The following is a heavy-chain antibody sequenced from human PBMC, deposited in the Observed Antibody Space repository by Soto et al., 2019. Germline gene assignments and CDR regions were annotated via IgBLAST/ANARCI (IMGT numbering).Heavy chain of an antibody. V-gene: IGHV4-4*07. CDR2: IYATGTT. CDR3: VRDGTKTLRDWFDP. Sequence: SETLPLTCTVSGASISCFCWSWIRKCAGKGLEWIVRIYATGTTDYNPSLKSRVMMSVDTSKKQFSLKWRSVTAEDTAVYYCVRDGTKTLRDWFDPWGQGISVTVSS. D-gene: IGHD1-1*01. J-gene: IGHJ5*02. CDR1: GASISCFC.